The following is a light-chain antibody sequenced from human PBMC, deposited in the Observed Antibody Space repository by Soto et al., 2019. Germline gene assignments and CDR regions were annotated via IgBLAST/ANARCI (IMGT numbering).Light chain of an antibody. V-gene: IGLV2-8*01. CDR3: GSNAGSANYV. CDR1: SNDVGAYNY. Sequence: QSVLTQPPSASGSPGQSVTISCTGSSNDVGAYNYVSWYQQHPGKAPKLIIYGVTKRPSGVPDRFSGSKSGHTASLTVSGLPADDEVDYFPGSNAGSANYVLGTGPKVTV. CDR2: GVT. J-gene: IGLJ1*01.